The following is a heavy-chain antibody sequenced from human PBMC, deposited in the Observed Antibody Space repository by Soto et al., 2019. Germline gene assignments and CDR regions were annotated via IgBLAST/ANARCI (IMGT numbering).Heavy chain of an antibody. J-gene: IGHJ6*03. D-gene: IGHD2-15*01. CDR3: AKNGCSYPACYPYYYVDV. CDR2: LTVTGDSA. CDR1: GFRLSDSA. Sequence: EVQLLESGGGLVQPGGSLRLSCEASGFRLSDSAVSWVRQAPGKGLEWVSSLTVTGDSAFYSDSVKGRFTISRDISKSTLYLQMNSLRAEDTAVYYCAKNGCSYPACYPYYYVDVWGRGTTVTVSS. V-gene: IGHV3-23*01.